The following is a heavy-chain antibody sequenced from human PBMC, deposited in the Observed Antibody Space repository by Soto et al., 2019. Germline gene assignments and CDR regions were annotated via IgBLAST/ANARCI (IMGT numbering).Heavy chain of an antibody. CDR1: GGSISSYY. D-gene: IGHD4-17*01. V-gene: IGHV4-59*08. CDR2: IYYSGGT. CDR3: ARRYGDSFDF. J-gene: IGHJ4*02. Sequence: QVQLQESGPGLVKPSETLSLTCTVSGGSISSYYWSWIRQPPGKGLEWIGYIYYSGGTNYNPSLKSRVTISVATSKNQFSLKLSSVTAADTAVYYCARRYGDSFDFWGQGTLVTVSS.